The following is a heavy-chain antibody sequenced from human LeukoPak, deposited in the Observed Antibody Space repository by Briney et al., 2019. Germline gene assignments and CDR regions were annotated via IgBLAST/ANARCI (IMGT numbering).Heavy chain of an antibody. CDR1: GYTFTSYY. CDR2: INPSGGST. CDR3: VYSGIAVAGLPVLEGFDY. V-gene: IGHV1-46*01. D-gene: IGHD6-19*01. Sequence: ASVKVSCKASGYTFTSYYMHWVRQAPGQGLEWMGIINPSGGSTSYAQKFQGRVTMTRDTSTSTVYMELSSLRSEDTAVYYCVYSGIAVAGLPVLEGFDYWGQGTLVTVSS. J-gene: IGHJ4*02.